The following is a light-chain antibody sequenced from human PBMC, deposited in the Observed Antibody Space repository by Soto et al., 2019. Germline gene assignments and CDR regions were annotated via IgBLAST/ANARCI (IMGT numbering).Light chain of an antibody. Sequence: DIQMTQSPSSLSASVGDRVTITCRASQSISNYLNWYQQKPGKPPNLLIYAASSLQSGVPSRLSGSGSGTDFTLTINSLQPEDFATYYCQESYSSLETFGQGTKVDIK. CDR2: AAS. CDR3: QESYSSLET. V-gene: IGKV1-39*01. CDR1: QSISNY. J-gene: IGKJ1*01.